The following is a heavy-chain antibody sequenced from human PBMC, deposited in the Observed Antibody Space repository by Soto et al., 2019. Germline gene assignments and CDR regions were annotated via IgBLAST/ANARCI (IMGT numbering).Heavy chain of an antibody. Sequence: QITLKESGPTLVRPTQTLTLTCTFSGFSLSTTGVGVGWIRQPPGKALEWLALIYWDDDKRYSPSLKSRLTITKDTSKNEVSLTMTNMDPVDTPTYYCAQRLSDYGLGRERATYFDPWGQGTLVTVSS. CDR2: IYWDDDK. CDR3: AQRLSDYGLGRERATYFDP. J-gene: IGHJ5*02. V-gene: IGHV2-5*02. D-gene: IGHD3-10*01. CDR1: GFSLSTTGVG.